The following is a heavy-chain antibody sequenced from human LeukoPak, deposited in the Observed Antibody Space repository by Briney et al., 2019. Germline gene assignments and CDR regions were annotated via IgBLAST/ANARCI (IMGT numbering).Heavy chain of an antibody. CDR2: IVGSGGRT. Sequence: GGSLRLSCAASGFTFSSYAMSWVRQAPGKGLEWVSGIVGSGGRTYYADSVKGRFTISRDNSKNTLYLQMNSLRAEDTAVYYCAKESVYDFWSGSSGLPYFDYWGQGTLVTVSS. CDR3: AKESVYDFWSGSSGLPYFDY. D-gene: IGHD3-3*01. CDR1: GFTFSSYA. V-gene: IGHV3-23*01. J-gene: IGHJ4*02.